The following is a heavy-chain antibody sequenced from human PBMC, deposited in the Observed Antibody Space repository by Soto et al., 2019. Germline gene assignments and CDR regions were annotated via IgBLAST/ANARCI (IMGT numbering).Heavy chain of an antibody. CDR1: GGSFSGYY. D-gene: IGHD2-2*01. V-gene: IGHV4-34*01. Sequence: SETLSLTCAVYGGSFSGYYWSWIRQPPGKGLEWIGEINHSGSTNYNPSLKSRVTISVDTSKNQFSLKLSSVTAADTAVYYCAGERTSAAIDYWGQGTLVTVSS. CDR2: INHSGST. CDR3: AGERTSAAIDY. J-gene: IGHJ4*02.